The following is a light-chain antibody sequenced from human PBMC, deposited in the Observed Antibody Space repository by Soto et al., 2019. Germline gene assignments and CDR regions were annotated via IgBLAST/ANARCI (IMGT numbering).Light chain of an antibody. Sequence: QYALTQPASVSGSPGQSITISCTGTSSDVGGYNYVSWFQHHPGKAPKLIIYEVSYRPSGVSNRFSGSKSGDTASLTISGLQAEDEADYYCSSFTNTITRYAFGTGTKLTVL. CDR1: SSDVGGYNY. CDR3: SSFTNTITRYA. CDR2: EVS. V-gene: IGLV2-14*01. J-gene: IGLJ1*01.